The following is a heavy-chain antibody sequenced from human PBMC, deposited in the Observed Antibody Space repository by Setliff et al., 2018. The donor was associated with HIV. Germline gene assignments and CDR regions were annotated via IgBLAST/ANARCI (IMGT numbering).Heavy chain of an antibody. Sequence: SETLSLTCAVYGGSFSVYYWTWIRQPPGKGLEWIGEINHSGSTSYNPSLRSRVTMSVDTSKNQFSLKLSSVTAADTAVYYCARFITAAGTLLVAWGQGTLVTVS. D-gene: IGHD6-13*01. V-gene: IGHV4-34*01. CDR1: GGSFSVYY. J-gene: IGHJ5*02. CDR2: INHSGST. CDR3: ARFITAAGTLLVA.